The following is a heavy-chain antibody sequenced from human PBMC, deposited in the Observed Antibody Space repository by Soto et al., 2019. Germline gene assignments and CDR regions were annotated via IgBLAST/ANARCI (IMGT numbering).Heavy chain of an antibody. CDR3: DREGDELLPYNWFDP. V-gene: IGHV4-31*02. CDR2: IYYSGST. D-gene: IGHD2-15*01. CDR1: GGSISSGGYY. Sequence: SETLSLTCTVSGGSISSGGYYWNWIRQHPGKGLEWIGYIYYSGSTYYNPSLKSRVTISVDTSKNQFSLKLSSVTAADTAVYYCDREGDELLPYNWFDPWGQGTLVTVSS. J-gene: IGHJ5*02.